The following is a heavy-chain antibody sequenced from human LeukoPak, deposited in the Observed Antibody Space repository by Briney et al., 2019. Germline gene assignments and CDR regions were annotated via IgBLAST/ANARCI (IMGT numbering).Heavy chain of an antibody. CDR1: GFTFSSYG. D-gene: IGHD6-13*01. Sequence: GGSLRLSCAASGFTFSSYGMHWVRQAPGKGLEWVAVISYDGSNKYYADSVKGRFTISRDNSKNTLYLQMNSLRAEDTAVYYCAKEASSSWIFDYWGQGTLVTVSS. V-gene: IGHV3-30*18. CDR3: AKEASSSWIFDY. J-gene: IGHJ4*02. CDR2: ISYDGSNK.